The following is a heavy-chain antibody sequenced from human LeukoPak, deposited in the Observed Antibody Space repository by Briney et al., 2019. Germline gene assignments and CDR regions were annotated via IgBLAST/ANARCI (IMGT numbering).Heavy chain of an antibody. CDR1: GFTFSSYG. CDR3: AKDTGGIPGY. J-gene: IGHJ4*02. D-gene: IGHD5-18*01. V-gene: IGHV3-30*18. CDR2: ISYDGSNK. Sequence: SGGSLRLSCAASGFTFSSYGMHWVRQAPGKGLEWVAVISYDGSNKYYADSVKGRFTISRDNSKNTLYLQMNSLRAEDTAVYYCAKDTGGIPGYWGQGTLVTVSS.